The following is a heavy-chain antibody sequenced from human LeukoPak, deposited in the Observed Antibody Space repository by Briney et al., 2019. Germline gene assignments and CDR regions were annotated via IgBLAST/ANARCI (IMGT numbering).Heavy chain of an antibody. CDR2: IYYSGST. V-gene: IGHV4-39*01. CDR3: ARIVGASDY. J-gene: IGHJ4*02. CDR1: GGSISSSGYY. D-gene: IGHD1-26*01. Sequence: PSETLSLTCTVSGGSISSSGYYWGWIRQPPGKGLEWIGSIYYSGSTYYNPSLKSRVTISADTSKNQFSLKLSSVTAADTAVYYCARIVGASDYWGQGTLVTVSS.